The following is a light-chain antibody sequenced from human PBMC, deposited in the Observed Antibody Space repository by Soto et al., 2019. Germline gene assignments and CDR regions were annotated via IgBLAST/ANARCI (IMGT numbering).Light chain of an antibody. Sequence: QSALTQPPSASGSPGQSVTISCTGTSSDVGGYNYVSWYQQHPGKVPKLIIYGVSKRPSGVPDRFSGSKSGNTASLTVSGLQAEDEADYYCSSYACSDNFVFGTGTQLTVL. CDR1: SSDVGGYNY. CDR2: GVS. V-gene: IGLV2-8*01. J-gene: IGLJ7*01. CDR3: SSYACSDNFV.